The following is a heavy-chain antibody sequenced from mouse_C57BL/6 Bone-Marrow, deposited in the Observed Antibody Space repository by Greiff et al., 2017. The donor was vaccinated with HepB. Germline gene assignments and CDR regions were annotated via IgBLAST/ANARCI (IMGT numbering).Heavy chain of an antibody. CDR3: ARTSYYDYGAWFAY. Sequence: VQLQQSGPGLVQPSQSLSITCTVSGFSLTSYGVHWVRQSPGKGLEWLGVIWSGGSTDYNAAFISRLSISKDNSKSQVFFKMNSLQADDTAIYYCARTSYYDYGAWFAYWGQGTLVTVSA. CDR1: GFSLTSYG. CDR2: IWSGGST. J-gene: IGHJ3*01. D-gene: IGHD2-4*01. V-gene: IGHV2-2*01.